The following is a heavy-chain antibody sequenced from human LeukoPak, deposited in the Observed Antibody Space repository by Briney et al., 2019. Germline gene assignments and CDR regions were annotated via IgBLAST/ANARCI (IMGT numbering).Heavy chain of an antibody. J-gene: IGHJ4*02. CDR1: GFTFSSYE. V-gene: IGHV3-48*03. D-gene: IGHD3-9*01. Sequence: GGSLRLSCAASGFTFSSYEMNWVRQAPGKGLEWVSYISSSGSTIYYADSVKGRFTISRDNAKNSLYLQMNSLRAEDTAVYYCAREMDDILTGYGLDYWGQGTLVTVSS. CDR3: AREMDDILTGYGLDY. CDR2: ISSSGSTI.